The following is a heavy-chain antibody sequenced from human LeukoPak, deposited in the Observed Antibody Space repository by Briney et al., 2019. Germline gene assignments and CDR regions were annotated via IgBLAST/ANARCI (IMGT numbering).Heavy chain of an antibody. J-gene: IGHJ4*02. CDR1: GYTFSTYG. V-gene: IGHV1-18*01. CDR3: ARKGCFDNCYLFNY. Sequence: ASVKVSCKASGYTFSTYGINWVRQAPGQGLEWMGWINTNNGNTNYAQKFQGRVTMTRDTSTSTAYLELRSLGSDDTAVYYCARKGCFDNCYLFNYWGQGTLVTVSS. CDR2: INTNNGNT. D-gene: IGHD1-20*01.